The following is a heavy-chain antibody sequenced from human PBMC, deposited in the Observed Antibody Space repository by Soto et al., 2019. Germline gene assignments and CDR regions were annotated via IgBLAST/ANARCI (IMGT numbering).Heavy chain of an antibody. V-gene: IGHV4-39*01. Sequence: QLQLQESGPGLVKPSETLSLTCTVSGGSISSSSYYWGWIRQPPGKGLEWIGSIYYSGSTYYNPSLKSRVTISVDTSKNQFSLKLSSVTAADTAVYYCARHGGYYDSSGYYYFDYWGQGTLVTVSS. CDR3: ARHGGYYDSSGYYYFDY. D-gene: IGHD3-22*01. CDR2: IYYSGST. J-gene: IGHJ4*02. CDR1: GGSISSSSYY.